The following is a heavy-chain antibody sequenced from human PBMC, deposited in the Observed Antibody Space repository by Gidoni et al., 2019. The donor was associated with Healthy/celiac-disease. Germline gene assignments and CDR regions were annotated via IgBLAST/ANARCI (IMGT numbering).Heavy chain of an antibody. CDR2: ISSSSSYI. D-gene: IGHD6-13*01. J-gene: IGHJ4*02. V-gene: IGHV3-21*01. Sequence: EVQLVESGGGLVKPGGSLRLSCAASGFTFSSYSMNWVRQAPGKGLEWVSSISSSSSYIYYADSVKGRFTISRDNAKNSLYLQMNSLRAEDTAVYYCARDLMGSRIAAAGMGYWGQGTLVTVSS. CDR1: GFTFSSYS. CDR3: ARDLMGSRIAAAGMGY.